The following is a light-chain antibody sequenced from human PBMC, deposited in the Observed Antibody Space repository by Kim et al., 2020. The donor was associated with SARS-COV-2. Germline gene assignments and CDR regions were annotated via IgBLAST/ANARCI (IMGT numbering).Light chain of an antibody. CDR2: QDS. CDR3: QAWDSSTVV. J-gene: IGLJ2*01. V-gene: IGLV3-1*01. Sequence: SVSAGQTASVTCSGDELGDKYACWYQQKPGQSPVLVIYQDSKRPSGIPERFSGSNSGNTATLTISGTQAMDEADYYCQAWDSSTVVFGGGTQLTVL. CDR1: ELGDKY.